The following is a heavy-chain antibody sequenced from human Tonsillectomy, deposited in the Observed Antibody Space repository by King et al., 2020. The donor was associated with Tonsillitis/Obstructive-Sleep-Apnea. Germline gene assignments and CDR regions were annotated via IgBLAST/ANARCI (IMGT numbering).Heavy chain of an antibody. CDR3: AGGLTYYYDSSGYYSYFDY. CDR2: INHSGST. Sequence: VQLQQWGAGLLKPSETLSLTCAVYGGSFSGYYWSWIRQPPGKGLEWIGEINHSGSTNYNPSLKSRVTISVDTSKNQFSLKLSSVTAADTAVYFCAGGLTYYYDSSGYYSYFDYWGQGTLVTVSS. V-gene: IGHV4-34*01. D-gene: IGHD3-22*01. CDR1: GGSFSGYY. J-gene: IGHJ4*02.